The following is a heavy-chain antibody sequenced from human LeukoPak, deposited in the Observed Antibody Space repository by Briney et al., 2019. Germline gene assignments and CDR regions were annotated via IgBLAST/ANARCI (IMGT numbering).Heavy chain of an antibody. CDR3: AREEGYDAFDI. CDR1: GFTFSSYE. Sequence: PGGSLRLSCAASGFTFSSYEMNWVRQAPGKGLEWVSYISSSGSTTYYADSVKGRFTISRDNSKNTLYLQMNSLRAEDTAVYYCAREEGYDAFDIWGQGTMVTVSS. V-gene: IGHV3-48*03. J-gene: IGHJ3*02. CDR2: ISSSGSTT. D-gene: IGHD3-22*01.